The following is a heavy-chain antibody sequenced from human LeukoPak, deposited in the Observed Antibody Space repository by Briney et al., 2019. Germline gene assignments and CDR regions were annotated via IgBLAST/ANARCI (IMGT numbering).Heavy chain of an antibody. V-gene: IGHV4-39*07. J-gene: IGHJ4*02. CDR1: GASISSTIYY. D-gene: IGHD2-21*02. CDR3: ASGPWVTPFDY. Sequence: PSETLSLTCTVSGASISSTIYYWGWIRRPPGKGLEWIGSVFYSENTYYNPSLKSRVTISVDTSKNQFSLNLNSVTAADTAVYFCASGPWVTPFDYWGQGTLVPVSS. CDR2: VFYSENT.